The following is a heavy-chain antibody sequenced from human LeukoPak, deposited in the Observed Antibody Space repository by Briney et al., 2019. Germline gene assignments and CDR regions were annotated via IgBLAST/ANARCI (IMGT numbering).Heavy chain of an antibody. J-gene: IGHJ4*02. Sequence: SETLSLTCTVSGGSISSGGYYWSWIRQHPGKGLEWIGYIYYSGSTYYNPSLKSRVTMSVDTSKNQFSLKLSSVTAADTAVYYCARAATTEYYFDYWGQGTLVTVSS. D-gene: IGHD4-17*01. V-gene: IGHV4-31*03. CDR3: ARAATTEYYFDY. CDR1: GGSISSGGYY. CDR2: IYYSGST.